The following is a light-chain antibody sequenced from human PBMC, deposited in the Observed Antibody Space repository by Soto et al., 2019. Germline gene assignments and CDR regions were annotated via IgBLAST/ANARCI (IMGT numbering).Light chain of an antibody. J-gene: IGKJ1*01. Sequence: DIQRTQSPFSMSASVGDRVTITCRASQGISNYLAWYQQKPGKIPKLLIYAASTLQSGVPARFSGSGSGTDFTLTISSLQPEDVATYYCQKYNSGSRTFGQGTKVEIK. CDR2: AAS. V-gene: IGKV1-27*01. CDR3: QKYNSGSRT. CDR1: QGISNY.